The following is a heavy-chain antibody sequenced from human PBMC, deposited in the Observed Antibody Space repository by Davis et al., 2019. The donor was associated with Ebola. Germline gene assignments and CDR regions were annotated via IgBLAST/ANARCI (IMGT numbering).Heavy chain of an antibody. Sequence: ASVKVSCKASGYTFTSYGISWVRQATGQGLEWMGWINPNSGGTNYAQKFQGWVTMTRATSISTAYMELSRLRSDDTAVYYCARESWNARVGWFDPWGQGTLVTVSS. CDR1: GYTFTSYG. J-gene: IGHJ5*02. CDR2: INPNSGGT. CDR3: ARESWNARVGWFDP. V-gene: IGHV1-2*04. D-gene: IGHD1-1*01.